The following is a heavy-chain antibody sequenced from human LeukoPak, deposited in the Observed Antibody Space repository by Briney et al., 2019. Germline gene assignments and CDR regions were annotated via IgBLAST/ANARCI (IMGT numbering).Heavy chain of an antibody. J-gene: IGHJ3*02. Sequence: SETLSLTCTVSGGSISSYHWSWIRQPPGKGLEWIGYIYYSGSTNYNPSLKSRVAISVDTSKNQFSLKLSSVPAADTAVYYCGRYGNIVVVPSAIGRDAFVIWGQGTMVTVSS. CDR2: IYYSGST. CDR3: GRYGNIVVVPSAIGRDAFVI. CDR1: GGSISSYH. D-gene: IGHD2-2*01. V-gene: IGHV4-59*08.